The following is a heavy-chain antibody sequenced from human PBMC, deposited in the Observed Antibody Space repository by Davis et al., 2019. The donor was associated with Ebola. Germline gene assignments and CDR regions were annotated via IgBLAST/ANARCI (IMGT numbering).Heavy chain of an antibody. V-gene: IGHV4-59*08. J-gene: IGHJ4*02. CDR1: GVSINYYY. D-gene: IGHD4-23*01. CDR2: IYSSGRT. Sequence: MPSETLSLTCTVSGVSINYYYWSWIRQPPGKGLEWIGHIYSSGRTNYHPSLESRVTMSVDTSRNLFSLKLSSVTAADTAVYFCARVRAHGGNNQPFDSWGQGALVTVSS. CDR3: ARVRAHGGNNQPFDS.